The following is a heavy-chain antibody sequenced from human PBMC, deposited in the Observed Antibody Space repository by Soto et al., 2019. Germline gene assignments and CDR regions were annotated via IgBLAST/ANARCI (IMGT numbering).Heavy chain of an antibody. CDR1: GCTFSSYA. D-gene: IGHD3-22*01. CDR2: IIPIFGTA. J-gene: IGHJ4*02. Sequence: QVQLVQSGAEVKKPGSSVKVSCKASGCTFSSYAISWVRQAPGQGREWMGGIIPIFGTANYAQKFQGRVTITADESTSTAYMELSSLRSEDTAVYYCARASLSAYYYDSSGYWAFDYWGQGTLVTVSS. V-gene: IGHV1-69*01. CDR3: ARASLSAYYYDSSGYWAFDY.